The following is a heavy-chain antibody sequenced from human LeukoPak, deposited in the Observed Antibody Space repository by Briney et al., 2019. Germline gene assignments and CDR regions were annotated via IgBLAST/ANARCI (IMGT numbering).Heavy chain of an antibody. CDR3: AKASSGSYTTGWFDP. CDR2: ISGSGGST. J-gene: IGHJ5*02. V-gene: IGHV3-23*01. CDR1: GFTFSSYA. D-gene: IGHD1-26*01. Sequence: GGSLRLSCAASGFTFSSYAMSWVRQAPGKGLEWVSAISGSGGSTYYADSVKGRFTISRDNSKNTLYLQMNSLRAEDTAVYYCAKASSGSYTTGWFDPWGQGTLVTVSS.